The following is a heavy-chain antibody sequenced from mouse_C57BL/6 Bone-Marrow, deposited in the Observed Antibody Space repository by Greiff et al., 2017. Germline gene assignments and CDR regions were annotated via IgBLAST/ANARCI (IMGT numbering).Heavy chain of an antibody. D-gene: IGHD3-1*01. CDR1: GYTFTDYY. CDR2: INPNNGGT. V-gene: IGHV1-26*01. CDR3: ARRSGDGDY. Sequence: EVQLQQSGPELVKPGASVKISCKASGYTFTDYYMNWVKQSHGKSLEWIGDINPNNGGTSYNQKFKGKATLTVDKSSSTAYMELRSLTPEDSAVYYCARRSGDGDYWGQGTTLTVSS. J-gene: IGHJ2*01.